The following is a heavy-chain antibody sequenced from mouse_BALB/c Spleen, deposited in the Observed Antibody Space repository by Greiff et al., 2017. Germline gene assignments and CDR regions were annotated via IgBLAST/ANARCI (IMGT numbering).Heavy chain of an antibody. D-gene: IGHD2-12*01. CDR3: KGAYDEKAWFAY. J-gene: IGHJ3*01. V-gene: IGHV1S53*02. CDR1: GYTFTDHA. Sequence: VMLVESDAELVKPGASVKISCKASGYTFTDHAIHWVKQKPEQGLEWIGYISPGNGDIKYNEKFKGKATLTADKSSSTAYMQLNSLTSEDSAVYFCKGAYDEKAWFAYWGQGTLVTVSA. CDR2: ISPGNGDI.